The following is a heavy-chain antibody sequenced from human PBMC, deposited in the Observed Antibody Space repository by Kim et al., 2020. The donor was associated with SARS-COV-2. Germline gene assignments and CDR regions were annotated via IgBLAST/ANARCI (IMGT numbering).Heavy chain of an antibody. CDR1: GFTFSSYG. D-gene: IGHD3-10*01. CDR3: AKDPNYYGSGSYSAYYYYCGMDV. V-gene: IGHV3-30*18. Sequence: GGSLRLSCAASGFTFSSYGMHWVRQAPGKGLEWVAVISYDGRNKYYADSVKGRFTISRDNSKNTLYLQMNSLRAEDTAVYYCAKDPNYYGSGSYSAYYYYCGMDVWGQGTTVTVSS. J-gene: IGHJ6*02. CDR2: ISYDGRNK.